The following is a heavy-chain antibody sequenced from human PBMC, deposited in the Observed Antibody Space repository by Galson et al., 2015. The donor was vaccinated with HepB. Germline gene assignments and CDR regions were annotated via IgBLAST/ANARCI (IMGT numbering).Heavy chain of an antibody. J-gene: IGHJ4*02. CDR1: GFTFSNYA. Sequence: SLRLSCAASGFTFSNYAMSWVRQAPGKGLEWVSSISGSGGSTYYADSVKGRFTISRDNSRNTIYMQMNSLSAEDTAVYYCVKARCTTTSCYGGDFDYWGQGTLVTVSS. CDR3: VKARCTTTSCYGGDFDY. V-gene: IGHV3-23*01. CDR2: ISGSGGST. D-gene: IGHD2-2*01.